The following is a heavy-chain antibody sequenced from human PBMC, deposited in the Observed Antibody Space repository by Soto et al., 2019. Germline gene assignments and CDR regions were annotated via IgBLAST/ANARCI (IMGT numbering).Heavy chain of an antibody. V-gene: IGHV3-13*01. CDR3: ARGRSFSYDSTPPPMFDP. J-gene: IGHJ5*02. Sequence: GGSLRLSCAGSGFTFSTFDIHWVRQAPGKGLEWVSGIGTLSDTFYAASVQGRFTISRQDAKNSVYLQMNSLRAGDTAFYYCARGRSFSYDSTPPPMFDPWGQGTLVTVSS. D-gene: IGHD3-10*01. CDR1: GFTFSTFD. CDR2: IGTLSDT.